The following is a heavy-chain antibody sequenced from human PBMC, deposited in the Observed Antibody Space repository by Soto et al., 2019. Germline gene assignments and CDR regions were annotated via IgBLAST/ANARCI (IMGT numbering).Heavy chain of an antibody. CDR2: INNDGSNT. CDR3: ASGGVAGSGTFYNDY. D-gene: IGHD3-10*01. J-gene: IGHJ4*02. V-gene: IGHV3-74*01. CDR1: GFTFSSYW. Sequence: EVQLVESGGGLVQPGGSLRLSCAASGFTFSSYWMHWVRQAPGKGLVWVSRINNDGSNTSYADSVKGRLTISRDNAKNTLYLQVNSLRAEDTAVYYCASGGVAGSGTFYNDYWGRGTLVTVSS.